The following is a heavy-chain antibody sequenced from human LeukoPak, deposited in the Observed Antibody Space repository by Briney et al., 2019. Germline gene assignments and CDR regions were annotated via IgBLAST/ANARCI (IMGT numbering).Heavy chain of an antibody. D-gene: IGHD2-2*01. CDR1: GFTFSSYG. CDR2: IRYDGSNK. J-gene: IGHJ4*02. CDR3: ARGASARQDS. Sequence: GGSLRLSCAASGFTFSSYGMHWVRQAPGKGLEWVAFIRYDGSNKYYADSVKGRFTISRDNAKNTLYLEMNSLRAEDTAVYYCARGASARQDSWGQGTLVTVSS. V-gene: IGHV3-30*02.